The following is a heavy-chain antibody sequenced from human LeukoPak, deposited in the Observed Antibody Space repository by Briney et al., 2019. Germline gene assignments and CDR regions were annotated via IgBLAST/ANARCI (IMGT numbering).Heavy chain of an antibody. CDR1: GYTFTSNY. Sequence: ASVKVSCKASGYTFTSNYIHWVRQAPGQGLEWMGMIYPRDGSTSYAQKFQGRVTVTRDTSTSTVHMELSGLRSEDTAVYYCARDRPSYGGIYYYYGMDAWGQGTTVTVSS. CDR3: ARDRPSYGGIYYYYGMDA. D-gene: IGHD4-23*01. CDR2: IYPRDGST. J-gene: IGHJ6*02. V-gene: IGHV1-46*01.